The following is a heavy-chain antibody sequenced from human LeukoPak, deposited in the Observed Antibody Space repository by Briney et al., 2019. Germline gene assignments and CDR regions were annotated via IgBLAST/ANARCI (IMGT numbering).Heavy chain of an antibody. Sequence: GGSLRLSCAASGFTFSSYDMHWVRHATGKGLEWVSAIGTAGDTYYPGSVKGRFTISRENAKNSLYLQMNSLRAGDTAVYYCARLDSVAGSFDYWGQGTLVTVSS. CDR2: IGTAGDT. CDR1: GFTFSSYD. V-gene: IGHV3-13*01. CDR3: ARLDSVAGSFDY. J-gene: IGHJ4*02. D-gene: IGHD6-19*01.